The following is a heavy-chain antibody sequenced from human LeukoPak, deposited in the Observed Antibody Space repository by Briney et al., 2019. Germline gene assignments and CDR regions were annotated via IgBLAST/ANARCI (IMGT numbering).Heavy chain of an antibody. CDR2: IYTSGST. D-gene: IGHD2-2*01. V-gene: IGHV4-61*02. J-gene: IGHJ3*02. CDR1: GGSISSGTYY. Sequence: SETLSLTCTVSGGSISSGTYYWSWIRQPAGKGLEWIGRIYTSGSTNYNPSLKSRVTMSVDTSKNQFSLKLSSVTAADTAVYYCARAGVRGFQRYCSSTSCRKDDAFDIWGQGTMVTVSS. CDR3: ARAGVRGFQRYCSSTSCRKDDAFDI.